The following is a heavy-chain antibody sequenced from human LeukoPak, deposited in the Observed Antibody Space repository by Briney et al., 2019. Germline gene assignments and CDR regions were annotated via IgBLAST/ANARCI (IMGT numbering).Heavy chain of an antibody. CDR1: GGSISSYY. D-gene: IGHD1-26*01. CDR2: IYHSGST. V-gene: IGHV4-59*12. Sequence: PSETLSLTCTVSGGSISSYYWSWIRQPPGKGLEWIGYIYHSGSTYYNPSLKSRVTISVDRSKNQFSLKLSSVTAADTAVYYCARVEWELHWFDPWGQGTLVTVSS. J-gene: IGHJ5*02. CDR3: ARVEWELHWFDP.